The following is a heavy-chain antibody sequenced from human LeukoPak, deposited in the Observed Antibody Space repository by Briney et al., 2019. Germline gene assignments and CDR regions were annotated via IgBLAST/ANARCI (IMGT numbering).Heavy chain of an antibody. CDR1: GGSISSGGYY. J-gene: IGHJ6*02. CDR2: IYYSGST. V-gene: IGHV4-31*03. CDR3: ARSKESGYYNYGMDV. D-gene: IGHD3-3*01. Sequence: SETLSLTCTVSGGSISSGGYYWSWIRQHPGKRLEWIGYIYYSGSTYYNPSLKSRVTISVDTSKNQFSLKLSSVTAADTAVYYCARSKESGYYNYGMDVWGQGTTVTVSS.